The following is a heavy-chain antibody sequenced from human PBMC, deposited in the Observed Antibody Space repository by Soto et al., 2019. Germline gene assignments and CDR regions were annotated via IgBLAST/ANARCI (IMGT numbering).Heavy chain of an antibody. J-gene: IGHJ4*02. D-gene: IGHD6-19*01. V-gene: IGHV3-33*01. CDR2: IWYDGSNK. Sequence: GGSLRLSCAASGFTFSSYGMHWVRQAPGKGLEWVAVIWYDGSNKYYADSVKGRFTISRDNSKNTLYLQMNSLRAEDTAVYYCARGDLYSSGWYLLYYWGQGTLVTVSS. CDR3: ARGDLYSSGWYLLYY. CDR1: GFTFSSYG.